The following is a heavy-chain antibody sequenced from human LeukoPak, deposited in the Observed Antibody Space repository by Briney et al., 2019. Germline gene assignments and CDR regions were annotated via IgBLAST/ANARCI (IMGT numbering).Heavy chain of an antibody. V-gene: IGHV3-7*01. CDR1: GFTFSSYW. CDR2: IKQDGSEE. Sequence: GGSLRLSCAASGFTFSSYWMRWVRQAPGKGLEWVANIKQDGSEEYYVDSVKGRFTISRDNAKNSLYLRMNSLRAEDTAVYYCARARYYDSSGKKYYFDYWGQGTLVTVSS. J-gene: IGHJ4*02. CDR3: ARARYYDSSGKKYYFDY. D-gene: IGHD3-22*01.